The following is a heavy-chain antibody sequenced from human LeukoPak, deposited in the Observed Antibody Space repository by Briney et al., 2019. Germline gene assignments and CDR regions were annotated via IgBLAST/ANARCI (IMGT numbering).Heavy chain of an antibody. CDR2: TYYRSKWYN. Sequence: SQTLSLTCAISGDSVSSNSAAWNWIRQSPSRGLEWLGMTYYRSKWYNDYAVSVKSRITINPDTSKNQFSLQLNSVTPEDTAVYYCARAGSYYNVHYYYYMDVWGKGTTVTVSS. D-gene: IGHD3-10*01. J-gene: IGHJ6*03. CDR1: GDSVSSNSAA. V-gene: IGHV6-1*01. CDR3: ARAGSYYNVHYYYYMDV.